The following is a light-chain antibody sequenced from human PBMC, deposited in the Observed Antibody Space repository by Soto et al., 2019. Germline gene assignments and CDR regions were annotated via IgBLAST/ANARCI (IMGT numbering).Light chain of an antibody. CDR3: LLYYGGAPV. J-gene: IGLJ3*02. CDR2: STS. V-gene: IGLV7-43*01. CDR1: TGAVTSGYY. Sequence: QAVVTQEPSLTVSPGGTVTLTCASSTGAVTSGYYPNWFQQKPGQAPTALSYSTSNKHSWTPARFSGSLLGGKAALTLSGVQPEDEAEYYCLLYYGGAPVFGGGTKLTVL.